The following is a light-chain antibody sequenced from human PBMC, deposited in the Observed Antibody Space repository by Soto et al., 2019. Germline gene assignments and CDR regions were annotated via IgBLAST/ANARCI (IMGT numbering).Light chain of an antibody. CDR2: DVT. Sequence: SVLTQPRSVSGSPGQSVTISCTGASNNVGGYNYVSWYQHHPGKVPQLIIYDVTKRPSGVPDRFSGSKSGNTASLTISGLQVEDEADYYCCSYAGTYTWIFGGGTQLTVL. J-gene: IGLJ2*01. CDR1: SNNVGGYNY. CDR3: CSYAGTYTWI. V-gene: IGLV2-11*01.